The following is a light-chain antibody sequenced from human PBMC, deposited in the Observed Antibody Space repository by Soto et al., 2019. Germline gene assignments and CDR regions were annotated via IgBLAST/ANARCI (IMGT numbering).Light chain of an antibody. CDR3: QLDNSFKLA. J-gene: IGKJ1*01. V-gene: IGKV1-12*01. CDR2: AAS. CDR1: QGISSA. Sequence: IQMTQSPSSLSASVGDRVTITCRTSQGISSALGWYQQKPGKVPKLLIYAASTLQSGVPSRFSGSGSGRDFTLTISSLQPEDFATYYCQLDNSFKLAFGQGTKVDIK.